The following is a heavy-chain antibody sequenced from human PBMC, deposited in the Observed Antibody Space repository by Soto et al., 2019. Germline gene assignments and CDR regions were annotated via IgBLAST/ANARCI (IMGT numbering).Heavy chain of an antibody. J-gene: IGHJ4*02. CDR2: IWYDGSNE. CDR3: VRDPDFYESSGYYIPTSGQLDY. V-gene: IGHV3-33*01. Sequence: PGGSLRLSCAASGFTFSSYGMHWVRQAPGKGLEWVAVIWYDGSNENYADSVKGRFTISRDNSKNTLDLQMNSLRAEDTAVYYCVRDPDFYESSGYYIPTSGQLDYWGQGTQVTVSS. D-gene: IGHD3-22*01. CDR1: GFTFSSYG.